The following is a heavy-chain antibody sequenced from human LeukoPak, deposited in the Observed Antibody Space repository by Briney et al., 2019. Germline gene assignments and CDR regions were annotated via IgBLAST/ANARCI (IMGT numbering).Heavy chain of an antibody. CDR1: GGSISSYY. J-gene: IGHJ4*02. CDR3: ARAPYSGGYFFDY. V-gene: IGHV4-59*01. D-gene: IGHD1-26*01. CDR2: IYYSGST. Sequence: SETLSLTCTVSGGSISSYYWSWIRQPPGKGLEWIGYIYYSGSTNYNPSLKSRVTISVDTSKNQFSLKLSSVTAADTAVYYCARAPYSGGYFFDYWGQGTLVTVSS.